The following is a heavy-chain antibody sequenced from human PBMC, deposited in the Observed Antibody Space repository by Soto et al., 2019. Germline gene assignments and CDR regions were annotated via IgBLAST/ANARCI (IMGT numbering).Heavy chain of an antibody. V-gene: IGHV1-69*05. CDR1: GGTFSSYA. CDR3: ASTRYNWNYYNLDY. J-gene: IGHJ4*02. D-gene: IGHD1-7*01. CDR2: IIPIFGTA. Sequence: GASVKVSCKASGGTFSSYAISWVRQAPGQGLEWMGGIIPIFGTANYAQKFQGRVTITRDTSASTAYMELSSLRSEDTAVYYCASTRYNWNYYNLDYWGQGTLVTVSS.